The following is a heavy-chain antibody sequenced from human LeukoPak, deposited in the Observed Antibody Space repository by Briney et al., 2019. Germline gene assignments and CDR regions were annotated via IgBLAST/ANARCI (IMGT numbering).Heavy chain of an antibody. CDR3: ARQVVVPAAIAGLRFDP. CDR2: IYYSGST. J-gene: IGHJ5*02. V-gene: IGHV4-59*08. D-gene: IGHD2-2*01. CDR1: GGSISSYY. Sequence: SETLSLTCTVSGGSISSYYWSWLRQPPGKGLEWIGYIYYSGSTNYNPSLKSRVTISVDTSKNQFSLRLSSVTAADTAVYYCARQVVVPAAIAGLRFDPWGQGTLVTVSS.